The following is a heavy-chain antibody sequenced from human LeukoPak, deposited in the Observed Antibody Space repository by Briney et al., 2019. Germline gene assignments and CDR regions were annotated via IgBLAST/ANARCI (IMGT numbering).Heavy chain of an antibody. J-gene: IGHJ4*02. CDR1: GFTFSSYA. CDR2: ISYDGSNK. Sequence: GGSLRLSCAASGFTFSSYAMRWVRQAPGKGLEWVAVISYDGSNKYYADSVKGRFTISRDNSKNTLYLQMNSLRAEDTAVYYCARDPEYGTDYWGQGTLVTVSS. CDR3: ARDPEYGTDY. D-gene: IGHD1-14*01. V-gene: IGHV3-30-3*01.